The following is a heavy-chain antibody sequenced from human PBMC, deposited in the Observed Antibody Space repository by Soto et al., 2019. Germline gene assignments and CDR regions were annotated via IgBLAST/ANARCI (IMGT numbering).Heavy chain of an antibody. CDR3: ARDNYGGMLDC. Sequence: PSETLSLTCTVSGGSILNGGHYWTWIRQHPGKGLEWIGKIFFSGNTHYNPALKSRLTFSVDTTKNQFSLKLTSVTAADTAIYYCARDNYGGMLDCWGPGTLVTV. V-gene: IGHV4-31*03. CDR1: GGSILNGGHY. D-gene: IGHD4-17*01. CDR2: IFFSGNT. J-gene: IGHJ4*02.